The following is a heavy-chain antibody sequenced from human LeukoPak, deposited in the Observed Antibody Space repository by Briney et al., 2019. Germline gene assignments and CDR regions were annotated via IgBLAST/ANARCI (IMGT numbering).Heavy chain of an antibody. D-gene: IGHD6-13*01. Sequence: SETLSLTCTVSGYFISSGYYWGWIRQPPGKGLEWIGSIYHSGNTYYNPSLKSRVTLSVDTYKNQFSLKLLSVTAADTALYHCARGRAYSSTWSRAPIWCYPCGEGALVSVSS. J-gene: IGHJ5*02. CDR2: IYHSGNT. V-gene: IGHV4-38-2*02. CDR1: GYFISSGYY. CDR3: ARGRAYSSTWSRAPIWCYP.